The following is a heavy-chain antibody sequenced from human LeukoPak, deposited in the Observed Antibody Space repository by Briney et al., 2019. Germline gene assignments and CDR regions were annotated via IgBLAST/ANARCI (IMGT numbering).Heavy chain of an antibody. CDR2: IDRDGTTS. CDR3: ARDPGELAFFDY. CDR1: GFPFRSYW. Sequence: GGSLRLSCAASGFPFRSYWMHCVRQAPGKGLVWVARIDRDGTTSSYVDSVRGRFTISRDNAKSTLYLQMNSLRPEDTAVYYCARDPGELAFFDYWGQGVLVTVSS. D-gene: IGHD1-26*01. V-gene: IGHV3-74*01. J-gene: IGHJ4*02.